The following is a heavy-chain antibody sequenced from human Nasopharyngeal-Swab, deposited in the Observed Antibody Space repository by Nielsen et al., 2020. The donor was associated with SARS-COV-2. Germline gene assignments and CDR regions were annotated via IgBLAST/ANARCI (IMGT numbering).Heavy chain of an antibody. CDR2: INPNSGGT. V-gene: IGHV1-2*02. CDR1: GYTFTGYY. J-gene: IGHJ6*02. Sequence: ASVKVSCKASGYTFTGYYMHWVRQAPGQGLEWMGWINPNSGGTNYAQKFQGRVTMTRDTSISTAYMELSRLSSDDTAVYYCARDRAPLTYYYYYGMDVWGQGTTVTVSS. CDR3: ARDRAPLTYYYYYGMDV.